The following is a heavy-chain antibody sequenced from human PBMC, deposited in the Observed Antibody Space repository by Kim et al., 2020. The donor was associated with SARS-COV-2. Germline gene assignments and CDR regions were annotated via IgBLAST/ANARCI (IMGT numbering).Heavy chain of an antibody. CDR3: ARSSEWRLELPEH. V-gene: IGHV3-30*03. D-gene: IGHD1-7*01. Sequence: YADSVKGRFTISRDNSKTTLYLQVNTLRADDTAVYYCARSSEWRLELPEHWGQGTLVTVSS. J-gene: IGHJ1*01.